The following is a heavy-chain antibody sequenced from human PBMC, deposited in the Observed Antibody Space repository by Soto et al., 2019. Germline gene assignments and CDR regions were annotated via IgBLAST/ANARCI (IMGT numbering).Heavy chain of an antibody. CDR2: IHGSGGSA. CDR1: GFTFSSYA. Sequence: EVQLLESGGGLLQRGGSLRLSCAASGFTFSSYAMNWVRQAPGKGLEWVSVIHGSGGSAYYADSVKGRFTISRDNSQNTVFLQMNRLRVEDTAIYFCARGRDRDKVTTFDHWGQGALVTVPP. CDR3: ARGRDRDKVTTFDH. D-gene: IGHD4-17*01. J-gene: IGHJ4*02. V-gene: IGHV3-23*01.